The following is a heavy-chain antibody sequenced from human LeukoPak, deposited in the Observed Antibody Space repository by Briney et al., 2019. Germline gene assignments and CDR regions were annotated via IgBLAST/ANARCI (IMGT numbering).Heavy chain of an antibody. Sequence: SETLSLTCSVSGGSISSSSDYWGWIRQPPGQGLEWIGTMSYSGTTFYNPSLKSRVTMSVDTSKNQFSLNLRSVTAADTAVYYCVAAHPSYRRYEDQHWGQGTLVTV. CDR3: VAAHPSYRRYEDQH. CDR2: MSYSGTT. V-gene: IGHV4-39*01. D-gene: IGHD3-16*02. J-gene: IGHJ1*01. CDR1: GGSISSSSDY.